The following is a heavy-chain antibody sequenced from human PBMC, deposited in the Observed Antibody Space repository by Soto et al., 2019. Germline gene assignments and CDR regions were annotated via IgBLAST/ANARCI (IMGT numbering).Heavy chain of an antibody. CDR2: VNHRGSA. CDR3: ARDAFCGSGTCRVGHWFDP. Sequence: LSLTCAVSGGPFSGVYWSWIRQPPGKGLEWIGGVNHRGSANYNPSLESRVTMSVDTSKNQFSLKLTTVTAADSAVYYCARDAFCGSGTCRVGHWFDPWGQGTLVTVST. CDR1: GGPFSGVY. V-gene: IGHV4-34*01. J-gene: IGHJ5*02. D-gene: IGHD2-21*01.